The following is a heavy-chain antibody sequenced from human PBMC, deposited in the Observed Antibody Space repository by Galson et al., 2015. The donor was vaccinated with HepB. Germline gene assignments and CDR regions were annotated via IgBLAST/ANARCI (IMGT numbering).Heavy chain of an antibody. Sequence: SVKVSCKASGYTFTSYDINWVRQATGQGLEWMGWMNPNSGNTGYAQKFQGRVTMTRNTSISTAYMELSSLRSEDTAVYYCARVHYDFWSGYSSIDYWGQGTLVTVSS. CDR1: GYTFTSYD. CDR2: MNPNSGNT. CDR3: ARVHYDFWSGYSSIDY. D-gene: IGHD3-3*01. V-gene: IGHV1-8*01. J-gene: IGHJ4*02.